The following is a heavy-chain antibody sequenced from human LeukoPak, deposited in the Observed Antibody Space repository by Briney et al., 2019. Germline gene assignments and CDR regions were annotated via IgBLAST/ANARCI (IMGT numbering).Heavy chain of an antibody. V-gene: IGHV3-23*01. CDR2: ISGSGGST. D-gene: IGHD3-10*01. Sequence: GGSLRLSCAASGFTFSSYAMSWVRQAPAKGLEWVSAISGSGGSTYYADSVKGRFSISRDNSKNTQYLQMNSLRAADTTVDYCVIRASWFLAYWGQGTVVTVSS. J-gene: IGHJ4*02. CDR3: VIRASWFLAY. CDR1: GFTFSSYA.